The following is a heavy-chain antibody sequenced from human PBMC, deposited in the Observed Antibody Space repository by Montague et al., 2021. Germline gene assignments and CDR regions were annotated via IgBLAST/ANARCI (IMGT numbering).Heavy chain of an antibody. J-gene: IGHJ5*02. CDR3: AKQDYFVSGTSYKGFDP. V-gene: IGHV4-59*08. Sequence: SETLSLTCTVSSGSIFHAHWTWVRQPPGKGLEWLGSMIYSGATSNNPSLKSRVTMSIDTSTNQFSLKLSFVTAADTAVYYCAKQDYFVSGTSYKGFDPWGQGILVTVSS. CDR1: SGSIFHAH. CDR2: MIYSGAT. D-gene: IGHD3-10*01.